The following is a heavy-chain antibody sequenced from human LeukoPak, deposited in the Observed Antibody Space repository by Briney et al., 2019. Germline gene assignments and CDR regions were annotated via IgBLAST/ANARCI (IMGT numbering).Heavy chain of an antibody. CDR3: ATDSMGATNFDY. CDR2: FDPEDGET. Sequence: ASVKVSCKVSGYTLTELSMHWVRQAPGKGLEWMGGFDPEDGETIYAQKFQGRVTMTEDTSTDTAYMELSSLRSEDTAVHYCATDSMGATNFDYWGQGTLVTVSS. D-gene: IGHD1-26*01. CDR1: GYTLTELS. V-gene: IGHV1-24*01. J-gene: IGHJ4*02.